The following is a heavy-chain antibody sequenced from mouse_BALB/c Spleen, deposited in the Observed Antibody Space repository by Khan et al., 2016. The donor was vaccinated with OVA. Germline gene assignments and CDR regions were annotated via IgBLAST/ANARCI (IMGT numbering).Heavy chain of an antibody. CDR1: GFSLTDYG. CDR2: IWGGGST. Sequence: QMQLEESGPGLVAPSQSLSFTCTVSGFSLTDYGVSWIRQPPGKGLEWLGVIWGGGSTYYNSALKSRLSISKDNSKSQVFLKMNSLQTDDTAMYYCAKGVWSYYFVLDYWGQGTSVTVSS. J-gene: IGHJ4*01. V-gene: IGHV2-6-5*01. D-gene: IGHD2-10*02. CDR3: AKGVWSYYFVLDY.